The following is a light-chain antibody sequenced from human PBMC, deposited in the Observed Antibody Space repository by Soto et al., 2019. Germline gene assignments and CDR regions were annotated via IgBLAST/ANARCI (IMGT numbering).Light chain of an antibody. Sequence: DIQMTQSPSTLSASVGDRVTIACRASQSITRWLAWYQQKPGKAPKLLIFDASTLESGVPSRFSGSGYGTEFTLTISSLQPEDFATYYCQQYHTFWTFGQGTKVEV. V-gene: IGKV1-5*01. J-gene: IGKJ1*01. CDR3: QQYHTFWT. CDR2: DAS. CDR1: QSITRW.